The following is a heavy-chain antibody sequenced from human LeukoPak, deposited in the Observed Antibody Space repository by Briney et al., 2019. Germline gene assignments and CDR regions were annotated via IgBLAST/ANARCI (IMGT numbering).Heavy chain of an antibody. CDR2: TYYRSTWYN. CDR1: GDSVPSNSVT. CDR3: ARRLTQYDCFDP. D-gene: IGHD2-2*01. V-gene: IGHV6-1*01. Sequence: SQTLSLTCAISGDSVPSNSVTWNWIRQSPSRGLEWLGRTYYRSTWYNDYAVSVRGRITVNPGTSKNQFSLHLNSVTPEDTAVYYCARRLTQYDCFDPWGQGILVTVSS. J-gene: IGHJ5*02.